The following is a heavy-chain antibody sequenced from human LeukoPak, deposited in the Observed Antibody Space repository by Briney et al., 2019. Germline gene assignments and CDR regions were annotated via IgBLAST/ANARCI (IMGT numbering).Heavy chain of an antibody. J-gene: IGHJ3*02. CDR1: GYTFSSNG. CDR3: ARHKPYGSGSFDTFDI. V-gene: IGHV1-18*01. D-gene: IGHD3-10*01. Sequence: GASVKVSCKASGYTFSSNGISWVRQAPGQGLEWMGWISAYNGNTNYAQKFQGRVTMTTDTSTSTAYVELRSLRSDDTAVYYCARHKPYGSGSFDTFDIWGQGTMVTVSS. CDR2: ISAYNGNT.